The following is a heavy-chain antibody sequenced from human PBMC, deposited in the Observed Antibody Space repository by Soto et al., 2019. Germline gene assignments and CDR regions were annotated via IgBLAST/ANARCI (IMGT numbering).Heavy chain of an antibody. J-gene: IGHJ4*02. V-gene: IGHV1-3*01. Sequence: QVQLVQSGAEVKKPGASVKVSCKASGFTFTSYAMHWVRQAPGQRLEWMGWINAGNGNTKYSQKFQGRVTITRDTSASTVYMELSSLRSEDTAVYYCARESGYSYGCALDYWGQGTLVTVSS. CDR2: INAGNGNT. CDR3: ARESGYSYGCALDY. D-gene: IGHD5-18*01. CDR1: GFTFTSYA.